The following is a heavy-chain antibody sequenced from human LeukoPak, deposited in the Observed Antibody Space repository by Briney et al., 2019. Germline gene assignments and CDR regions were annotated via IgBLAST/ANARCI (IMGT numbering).Heavy chain of an antibody. V-gene: IGHV4-59*01. D-gene: IGHD5-18*01. Sequence: SETLSLTCTVSGGSISSYYWSWIRQPPGKGLEWIGYIYYSGSTNYNPSLKSRVTISVDTYKNQFSLKLSSVTAADTAVYYCARDVDTAMVPWGQGTLVTVSS. CDR2: IYYSGST. J-gene: IGHJ5*02. CDR3: ARDVDTAMVP. CDR1: GGSISSYY.